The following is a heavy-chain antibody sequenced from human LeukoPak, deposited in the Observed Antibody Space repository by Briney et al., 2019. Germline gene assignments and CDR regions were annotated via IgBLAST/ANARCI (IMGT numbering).Heavy chain of an antibody. V-gene: IGHV3-23*01. Sequence: PGGTLRLSCAGSGFTFNNYAVSWVSHPPGKGLEWDSIITDNGGITYYGDSVKGRFTISRDNSKNTLYLQMNSLTAEDTAVYYCVRRVVGATSRWFDPWGQGTLVTVSS. CDR1: GFTFNNYA. D-gene: IGHD1-26*01. CDR3: VRRVVGATSRWFDP. CDR2: ITDNGGIT. J-gene: IGHJ5*02.